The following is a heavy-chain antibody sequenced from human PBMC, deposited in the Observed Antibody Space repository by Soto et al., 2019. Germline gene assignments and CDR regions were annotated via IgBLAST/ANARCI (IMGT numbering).Heavy chain of an antibody. Sequence: SETLSLTCTVSGGSISSYYWSWIRQPPGKGLEWVGYIYYSGSTNYNPSLKTRVTISVDTSKNQFSLKLTSVTAADTAVYYCARAYDFRSGYFAYWGHGALVTVSS. V-gene: IGHV4-59*01. J-gene: IGHJ4*01. CDR2: IYYSGST. D-gene: IGHD3-3*01. CDR1: GGSISSYY. CDR3: ARAYDFRSGYFAY.